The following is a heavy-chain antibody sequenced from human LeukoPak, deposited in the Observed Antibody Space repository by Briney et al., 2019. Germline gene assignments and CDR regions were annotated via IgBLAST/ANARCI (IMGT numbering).Heavy chain of an antibody. CDR3: ARELTGSSWYYYNYGMDV. CDR2: IKHDGGER. CDR1: GFTFSSHW. Sequence: GSLRLSCAASGFTFSSHWMSWVRQAPGKGLEWVANIKHDGGERYFVDSVKGRFTISRDNAKSSLYLQMHSLRAEDTAVYYCARELTGSSWYYYNYGMDVWGQGTTVTVSS. V-gene: IGHV3-7*01. D-gene: IGHD6-13*01. J-gene: IGHJ6*02.